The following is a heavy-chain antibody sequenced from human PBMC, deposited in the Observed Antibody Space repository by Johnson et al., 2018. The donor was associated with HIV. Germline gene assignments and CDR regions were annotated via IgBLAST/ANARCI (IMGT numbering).Heavy chain of an antibody. CDR2: TRKKGNSYTT. CDR3: CRVGPPQYDAFDK. D-gene: IGHD4-11*01. Sequence: VQLVESGGGVVQPGGSLRLSCAVSGFTFSSYGMHWVRQAPGKGLEWVGRTRKKGNSYTTEYAASVKGRFTFSRDDAKNSLFLQMNSLKTEDSAVYYCCRVGPPQYDAFDKWGQGTMVTVSS. J-gene: IGHJ3*02. CDR1: GFTFSSYG. V-gene: IGHV3-72*01.